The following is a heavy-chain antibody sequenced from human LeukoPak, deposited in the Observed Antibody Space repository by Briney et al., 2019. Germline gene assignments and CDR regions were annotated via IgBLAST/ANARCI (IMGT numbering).Heavy chain of an antibody. J-gene: IGHJ6*03. D-gene: IGHD1-26*01. CDR3: ARHTVYSGSYYYYYYMDV. Sequence: SETLSLTCAVYGGSFSGYYWSWIRQPPGKGLEWIGEINHSGSTNYNPSLKSRVTISVDTSKNQFSLKLSSVTAADTAVYYCARHTVYSGSYYYYYYMDVWGKGTTVTISS. CDR2: INHSGST. CDR1: GGSFSGYY. V-gene: IGHV4-34*01.